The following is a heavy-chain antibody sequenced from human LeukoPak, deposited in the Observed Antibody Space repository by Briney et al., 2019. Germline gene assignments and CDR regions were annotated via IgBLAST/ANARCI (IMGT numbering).Heavy chain of an antibody. CDR3: AKGYLAAAGALGY. CDR1: GFTFTNYA. D-gene: IGHD6-13*01. CDR2: ISGSGGST. J-gene: IGHJ4*02. V-gene: IGHV3-23*01. Sequence: QPGGSLRLSCAASGFTFTNYAMSWVRQAPGKGLEWVPTISGSGGSTYYADSVKGRFTISRDNSKNTLYLQMNSLRAEDTAVYYCAKGYLAAAGALGYWGQGTLVTVSS.